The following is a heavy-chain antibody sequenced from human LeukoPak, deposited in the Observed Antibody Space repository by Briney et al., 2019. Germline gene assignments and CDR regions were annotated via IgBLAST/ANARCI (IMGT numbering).Heavy chain of an antibody. CDR1: GFTFSSYS. CDR2: ISGSSSTI. D-gene: IGHD4-17*01. CDR3: ARDYYGDXGFDY. Sequence: PGGSLRLSCAASGFTFSSYSMNWVRQAPGKGLEWVSYISGSSSTIYYANSVKGRFTISRDNAKNSLYLQMNSLRAEDTAVYYCARDYYGDXGFDYWGQGTLVTVSS. V-gene: IGHV3-48*01. J-gene: IGHJ4*02.